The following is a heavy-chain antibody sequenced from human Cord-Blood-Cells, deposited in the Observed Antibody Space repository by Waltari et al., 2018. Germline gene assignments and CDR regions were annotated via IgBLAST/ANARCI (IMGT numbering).Heavy chain of an antibody. J-gene: IGHJ3*02. D-gene: IGHD2-2*01. CDR3: ARVGGYCSSTSCIMGAFDI. CDR2: IIPIFGTA. V-gene: IGHV1-69*01. CDR1: GGTFSSYA. Sequence: QVQLVQSGAEVKKPGSSVKVSCKASGGTFSSYATSWVRQDPGQGLEWMGGIIPIFGTANYAQKFQGRVTITADESTSTAYMELSSLRSGDTAVYYCARVGGYCSSTSCIMGAFDIWGQGTMVTVSS.